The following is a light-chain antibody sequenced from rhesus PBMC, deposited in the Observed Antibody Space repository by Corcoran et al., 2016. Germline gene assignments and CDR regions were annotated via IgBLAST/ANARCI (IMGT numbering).Light chain of an antibody. Sequence: DIQMTQSPSSLSASVGDRVTITCRASEDVDNYLHWYQQKPGTAPRLLIYKASILKTGVPSRFSGSGSGTSFTLTISSLRPEDFGTYYCQHSFGSPLTFGGGTKVDLK. J-gene: IGKJ4*01. CDR3: QHSFGSPLT. CDR1: EDVDNY. CDR2: KAS. V-gene: IGKV1-74*01.